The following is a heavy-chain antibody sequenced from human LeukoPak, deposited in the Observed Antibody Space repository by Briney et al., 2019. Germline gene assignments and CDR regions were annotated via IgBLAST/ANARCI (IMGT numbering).Heavy chain of an antibody. CDR3: ARGPIVVVVAAVYYYYGMDV. Sequence: SETLSLTCAVYGGSFSGYYWSWIRQPPGKGLEWIGEINHSGSTNYNPSLKSRVTTSVDTSKNQFSLKLSSVTAADTAVYYCARGPIVVVVAAVYYYYGMDVWGQGTTVTVSS. J-gene: IGHJ6*02. V-gene: IGHV4-34*01. D-gene: IGHD2-15*01. CDR2: INHSGST. CDR1: GGSFSGYY.